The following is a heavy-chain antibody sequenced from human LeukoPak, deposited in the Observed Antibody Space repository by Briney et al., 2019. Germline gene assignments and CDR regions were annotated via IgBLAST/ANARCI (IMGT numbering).Heavy chain of an antibody. CDR1: GFTFSTYC. J-gene: IGHJ4*02. CDR2: ICPDGTVT. CDR3: VRDFRSADY. V-gene: IGHV3-74*01. Sequence: GGSLRLSCAASGFTFSTYCMHWVRQAPGKGPMWVSRICPDGTVTNYADSVKARFIISRDNARNTVYLRMNSLRVEDTAVYYCVRDFRSADYWGQGTLVTVSS.